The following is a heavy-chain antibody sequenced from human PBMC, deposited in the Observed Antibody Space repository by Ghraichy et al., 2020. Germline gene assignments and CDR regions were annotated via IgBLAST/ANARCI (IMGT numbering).Heavy chain of an antibody. V-gene: IGHV3-7*01. CDR1: GFTFSNYW. Sequence: GGSLRLSCAASGFTFSNYWMSWVRQTPEKGLEWVANIKQGGSEKYYVDSVKGRFTISRDNAKNSLYLQMNSLRAEDTAIYYCARESPWAATGKIDYWGQGTLVTVSS. J-gene: IGHJ4*02. CDR2: IKQGGSEK. D-gene: IGHD6-13*01. CDR3: ARESPWAATGKIDY.